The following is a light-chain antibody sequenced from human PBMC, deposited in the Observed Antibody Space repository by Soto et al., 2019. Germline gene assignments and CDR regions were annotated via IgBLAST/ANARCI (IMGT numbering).Light chain of an antibody. CDR1: QSVSSSY. CDR2: GAS. Sequence: IVFTQSPGPLSLSPGERATLSCRASQSVSSSYLAWYQQKPVQAPRLLIYGASSRATGIPDRFSGSGSGTDFTLTISRLEPEDFAVYYCQQYGSSQITFGQGTRLEIK. V-gene: IGKV3-20*01. J-gene: IGKJ5*01. CDR3: QQYGSSQIT.